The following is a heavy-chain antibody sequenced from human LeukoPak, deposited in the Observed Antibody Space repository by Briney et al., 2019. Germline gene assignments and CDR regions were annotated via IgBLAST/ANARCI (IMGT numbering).Heavy chain of an antibody. Sequence: PGGSLRLSCAASGFTFSSYAMHWVRQAPGKGLEYVSAISSNGGSTYYANSVKGRFTISRDNSRNTLYLQMGSLRAEDMAVYYCARDGGGSYYFYYWGQGTLVTVSS. CDR3: ARDGGGSYYFYY. J-gene: IGHJ4*02. CDR1: GFTFSSYA. CDR2: ISSNGGST. D-gene: IGHD1-26*01. V-gene: IGHV3-64*01.